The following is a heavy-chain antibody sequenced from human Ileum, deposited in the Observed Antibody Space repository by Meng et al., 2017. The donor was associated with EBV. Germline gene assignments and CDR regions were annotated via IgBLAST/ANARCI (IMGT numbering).Heavy chain of an antibody. CDR2: ISGSGSDT. Sequence: EVGLVECGGGLVQPGGSLRLFCSASGFIFANDAMSWVRQAPGKGLEWVSAISGSGSDTFYADSVKGRFTISRDNSKNTLFLQMNSLRAEDTAVYYCAKHEYSSWFDPWGQGTLVTVSS. CDR1: GFIFANDA. D-gene: IGHD2/OR15-2a*01. CDR3: AKHEYSSWFDP. J-gene: IGHJ5*02. V-gene: IGHV3-23*04.